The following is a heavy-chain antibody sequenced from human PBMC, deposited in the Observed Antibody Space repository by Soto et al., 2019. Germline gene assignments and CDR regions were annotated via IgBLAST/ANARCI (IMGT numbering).Heavy chain of an antibody. CDR1: GGSINNSTSF. Sequence: KPSETLSLTCSVSGGSINNSTSFWGWLRQSPGKGLEWIATINYRWPAEYNPSLKSRVTISVDRSRNVLSLQMNYVTAPDTAVYYCANHFMSRPWFDTWGQGTLVTVSS. CDR3: ANHFMSRPWFDT. V-gene: IGHV4-39*02. D-gene: IGHD6-6*01. J-gene: IGHJ5*02. CDR2: INYRWPA.